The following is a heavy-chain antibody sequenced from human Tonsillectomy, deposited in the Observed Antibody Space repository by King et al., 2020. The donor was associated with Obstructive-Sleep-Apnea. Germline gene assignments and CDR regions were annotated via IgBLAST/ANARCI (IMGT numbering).Heavy chain of an antibody. D-gene: IGHD4-17*01. J-gene: IGHJ4*02. Sequence: VQLVESGGGLVKPGGSLRLSCAASRLTFSNAWMSWVRQAPGKGLEWVGRIKRKTDDGPTDYAAPVKGRFTISRDDSKNTLFLQMNALKTEDTAVYYCTTDPGDYADYWGQGTLVTVSS. CDR3: TTDPGDYADY. CDR2: IKRKTDDGPT. V-gene: IGHV3-15*01. CDR1: RLTFSNAW.